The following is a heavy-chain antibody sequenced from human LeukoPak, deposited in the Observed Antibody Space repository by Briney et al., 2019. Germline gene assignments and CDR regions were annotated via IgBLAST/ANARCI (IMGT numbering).Heavy chain of an antibody. V-gene: IGHV3-30*18. CDR2: ISYDGSNK. J-gene: IGHJ4*02. CDR1: GFTFSSYG. D-gene: IGHD5-12*01. CDR3: AKDSSRSGFDSFDY. Sequence: GGSLRLSCAASGFTFSSYGMHWVRQAPGKGLEWVAVISYDGSNKYYADSVKGRFTISRDNSKNTLYLQMNSLRAEDTAVYYCAKDSSRSGFDSFDYWGQGTLVTVSS.